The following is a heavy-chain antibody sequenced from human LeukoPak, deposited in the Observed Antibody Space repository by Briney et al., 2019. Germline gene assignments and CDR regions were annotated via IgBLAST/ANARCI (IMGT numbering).Heavy chain of an antibody. CDR1: GYTFTGYY. D-gene: IGHD3-3*01. CDR2: INPNSGGT. V-gene: IGHV1-2*02. CDR3: ARDRAITIFGVVMKGYYYMDV. Sequence: ASVKVSCKASGYTFTGYYMHWVRQAPGQGLEWMGWINPNSGGTNYAQKFQGRVTMTRDTSISTAYMELSRLRSDDTAVYYCARDRAITIFGVVMKGYYYMDVWGKGTTVTVSS. J-gene: IGHJ6*03.